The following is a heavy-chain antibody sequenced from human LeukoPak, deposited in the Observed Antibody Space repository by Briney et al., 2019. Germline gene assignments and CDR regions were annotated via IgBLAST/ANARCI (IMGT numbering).Heavy chain of an antibody. CDR3: ARGKGSRFMITFGGTTGRWFDP. CDR1: GGSFSGFY. CDR2: INHSGST. V-gene: IGHV4-34*01. Sequence: PSETLSLTCAVYGGSFSGFYWSWIRQPPGKGLEWIGEINHSGSTNYNPSLKSRVTISVDTSKNQFSLKLSSVTAADTAVYYCARGKGSRFMITFGGTTGRWFDPWGQGTLVTVSS. D-gene: IGHD3-16*01. J-gene: IGHJ5*02.